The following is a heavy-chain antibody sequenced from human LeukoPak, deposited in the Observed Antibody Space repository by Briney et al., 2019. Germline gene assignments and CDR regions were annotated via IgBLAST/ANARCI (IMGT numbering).Heavy chain of an antibody. D-gene: IGHD2-15*01. CDR2: INSDGSST. CDR1: GFTFSSYD. CDR3: ARGVHCSGGSCSYSD. J-gene: IGHJ4*02. V-gene: IGHV3-74*01. Sequence: PGGSLRLSCAASGFTFSSYDMTWVRQAPGRGLEWVSRINSDGSSTSYADSVKGRFTISRDNAKNTLYLQMNSLRAEDAAVYYCARGVHCSGGSCSYSDWGQGTLVTVSS.